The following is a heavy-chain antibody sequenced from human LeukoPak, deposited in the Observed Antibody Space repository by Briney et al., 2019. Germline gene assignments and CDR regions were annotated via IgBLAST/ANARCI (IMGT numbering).Heavy chain of an antibody. D-gene: IGHD6-13*01. J-gene: IGHJ6*03. CDR2: INHSGST. Sequence: PSETLSLTCAVYGGFFSGYYWSWIRQPPGKGLEWIGEINHSGSTNYNPSLKSRVTISVDTSKNQFSLKLSSVTAADTAVYYCARAIAAAGTYYYYYYMDVWGKGTTVTVSS. CDR1: GGFFSGYY. V-gene: IGHV4-34*01. CDR3: ARAIAAAGTYYYYYYMDV.